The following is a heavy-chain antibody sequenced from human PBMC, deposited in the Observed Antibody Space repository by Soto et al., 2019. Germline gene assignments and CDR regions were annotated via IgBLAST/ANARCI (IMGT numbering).Heavy chain of an antibody. CDR2: ISYDGSNK. CDR3: ARDPRRGNYYYYGMDV. Sequence: QVQLVESGGGVVQPGRSLRLSCAASGFTFSSYAMHWVRQAPGKGLEWVAVISYDGSNKYYADSVKGRFTISRDNSKNTLYLQMNSLRAEDTAVYYCARDPRRGNYYYYGMDVWGQGTTVTVSS. D-gene: IGHD3-16*01. J-gene: IGHJ6*02. V-gene: IGHV3-30-3*01. CDR1: GFTFSSYA.